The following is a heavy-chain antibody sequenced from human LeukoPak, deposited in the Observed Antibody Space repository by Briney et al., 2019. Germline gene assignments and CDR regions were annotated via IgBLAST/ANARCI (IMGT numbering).Heavy chain of an antibody. CDR3: ARGRYCSADICSGGDAFDI. V-gene: IGHV4-59*11. CDR1: GGSISYHY. Sequence: SETLSLTCTVSGGSISYHYWNWIRQPPGKGLEWIGEASYNGNTNYNPSLKGRVTISLDPSNDQFSLRLSSVTAADTAVYYCARGRYCSADICSGGDAFDIWGQGTMVSVSS. J-gene: IGHJ3*02. CDR2: ASYNGNT. D-gene: IGHD2-15*01.